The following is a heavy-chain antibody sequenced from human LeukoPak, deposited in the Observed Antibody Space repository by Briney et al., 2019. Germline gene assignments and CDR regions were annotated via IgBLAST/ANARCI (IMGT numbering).Heavy chain of an antibody. CDR2: ISAYNGDT. D-gene: IGHD3-22*01. CDR3: ARGSNYYYDVTADYPRY. J-gene: IGHJ4*02. Sequence: ASVKVSCKASGYRFSSFGINWMRQAPGQGLEWMGWISAYNGDTNYAQKFQGRVTMTTDTSTSTAHMDLRSLRSDDTAVYYCARGSNYYYDVTADYPRYWGQGTLVTVSS. CDR1: GYRFSSFG. V-gene: IGHV1-18*01.